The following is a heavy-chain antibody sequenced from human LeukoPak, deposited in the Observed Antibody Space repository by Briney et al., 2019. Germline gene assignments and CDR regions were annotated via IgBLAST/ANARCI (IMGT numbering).Heavy chain of an antibody. Sequence: ASVTVSFTASGYTFTIYGISWVRQAPGQGREGMGWISAYNGNTNYSQKLQGRVTITTDTSTSTAYMQLRTLRSDDTAVYYCARDFRVRYFDWLSERNDAFDIWGQGTMVTVSS. CDR3: ARDFRVRYFDWLSERNDAFDI. V-gene: IGHV1-18*01. J-gene: IGHJ3*02. CDR2: ISAYNGNT. CDR1: GYTFTIYG. D-gene: IGHD3-9*01.